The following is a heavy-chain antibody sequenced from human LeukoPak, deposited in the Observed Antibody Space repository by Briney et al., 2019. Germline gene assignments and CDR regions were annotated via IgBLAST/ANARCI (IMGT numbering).Heavy chain of an antibody. Sequence: PGGSLRLSCAASGFTFSAYGMHWVRQASGKGLEWVGRIRGKAHSYATAYAASVTGRFTISRDDSKNTAYLQMNSLKTEDTAVYYCTPMTTVVTDYWGQGTLVTVSS. J-gene: IGHJ4*02. V-gene: IGHV3-73*01. CDR1: GFTFSAYG. D-gene: IGHD4-23*01. CDR3: TPMTTVVTDY. CDR2: IRGKAHSYAT.